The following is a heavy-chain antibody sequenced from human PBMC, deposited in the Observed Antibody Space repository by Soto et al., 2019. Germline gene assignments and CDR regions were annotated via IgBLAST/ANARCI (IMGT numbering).Heavy chain of an antibody. CDR2: INHSGST. CDR3: ARAPLLEYCSGGSCYSVPYYFDY. V-gene: IGHV4-34*01. J-gene: IGHJ4*02. CDR1: GGSFSGYY. D-gene: IGHD2-15*01. Sequence: SETLSLTCAVYGGSFSGYYWSWIRQPPGKGLEWIGEINHSGSTNYNPSLKSRVTISVDTSKNQSSLKLSSVTAADTAVYYCARAPLLEYCSGGSCYSVPYYFDYWGQGTLVTVSS.